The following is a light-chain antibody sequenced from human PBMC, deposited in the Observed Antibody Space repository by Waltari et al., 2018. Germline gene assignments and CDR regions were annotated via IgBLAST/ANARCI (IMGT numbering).Light chain of an antibody. J-gene: IGKJ2*01. Sequence: DIQMTQSPSSLPASAGDRVTITFRAGQSISSYLNWYQQKPGKAPKLLIYASSNLQSGVPSRFSGSGSGTEFTLTISSLQPEDFATYYCQQSYSFPRTFGQGTKLEIK. CDR1: QSISSY. V-gene: IGKV1-39*01. CDR3: QQSYSFPRT. CDR2: ASS.